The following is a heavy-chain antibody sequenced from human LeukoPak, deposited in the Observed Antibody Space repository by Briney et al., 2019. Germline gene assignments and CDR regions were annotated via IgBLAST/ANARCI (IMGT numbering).Heavy chain of an antibody. Sequence: PGGSLRLSCAASGLTFSSYAMNWVRQAPGKGLEWVSAISGSGGNTYYADSVKGRFTISRDNSKNTLYLQMNSLRAEDTAVYYCAKDPYGLRFFEVNYYFDYWGQGTLVTVSS. CDR3: AKDPYGLRFFEVNYYFDY. V-gene: IGHV3-23*01. J-gene: IGHJ4*02. D-gene: IGHD3-3*01. CDR1: GLTFSSYA. CDR2: ISGSGGNT.